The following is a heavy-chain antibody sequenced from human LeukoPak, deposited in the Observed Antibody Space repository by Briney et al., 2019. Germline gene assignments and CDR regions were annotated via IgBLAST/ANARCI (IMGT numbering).Heavy chain of an antibody. J-gene: IGHJ3*02. Sequence: TVKVSCKASGGTFSSYTISWVRQAPGQGLEWMGRIIPILGIANYAQKFQGRVTITADKSTSTAYMELSSLRSEDTAVYYCARDIAAAGTGRAFDIWGQGTMVTVSS. CDR3: ARDIAAAGTGRAFDI. CDR2: IIPILGIA. CDR1: GGTFSSYT. D-gene: IGHD6-13*01. V-gene: IGHV1-69*04.